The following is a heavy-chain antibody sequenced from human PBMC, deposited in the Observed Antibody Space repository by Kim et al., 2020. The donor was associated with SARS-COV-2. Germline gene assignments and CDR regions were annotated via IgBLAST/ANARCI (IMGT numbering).Heavy chain of an antibody. Sequence: GGSLRLSCAASGFTLSGSALHWVRQASGQGLEWVGRIKSRAKNDATAYGASVKGRFIISRDDSKNTAYLQLNSLRTEDTAVYYCTRLSDTLTGYDYWGQGILVTVS. CDR1: GFTLSGSA. D-gene: IGHD3-9*01. V-gene: IGHV3-73*01. CDR3: TRLSDTLTGYDY. CDR2: IKSRAKNDAT. J-gene: IGHJ4*02.